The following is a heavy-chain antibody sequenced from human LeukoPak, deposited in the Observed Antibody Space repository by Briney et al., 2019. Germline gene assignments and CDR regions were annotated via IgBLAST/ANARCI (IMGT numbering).Heavy chain of an antibody. D-gene: IGHD3-10*01. J-gene: IGHJ4*02. CDR2: IYHSGST. CDR3: ASMSYGSRTNFDY. Sequence: SGTLSLTCTVSGGSISSSNWWSWVRQPPGKGLEWIGEIYHSGSTNYNPSLKSRVTISVDKSKNQFSLKLSSVTAADTAVYYCASMSYGSRTNFDYWGQGTLVTVSS. CDR1: GGSISSSNW. V-gene: IGHV4-4*02.